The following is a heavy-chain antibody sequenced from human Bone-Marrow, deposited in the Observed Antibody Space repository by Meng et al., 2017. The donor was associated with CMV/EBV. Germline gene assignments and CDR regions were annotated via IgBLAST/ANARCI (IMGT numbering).Heavy chain of an antibody. V-gene: IGHV1-8*01. CDR3: ARGSGAGGLRYYYGMDV. CDR1: GYTFTSYD. J-gene: IGHJ6*02. Sequence: ASVKVSCKASGYTFTSYDINWLRQATGQGLEWMGWMNPNSGNTGYAQKFQGRVTMTRNTSISTAYMELSSRRSGDTAVYYGARGSGAGGLRYYYGMDVWGQGTTVTVSS. CDR2: MNPNSGNT. D-gene: IGHD3-16*01.